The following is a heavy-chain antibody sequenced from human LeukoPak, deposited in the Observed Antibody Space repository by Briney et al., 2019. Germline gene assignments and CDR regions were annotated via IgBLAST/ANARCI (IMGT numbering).Heavy chain of an antibody. CDR1: GFTFSHYW. CDR2: INPDGSSR. D-gene: IGHD3-22*01. Sequence: GGSLRLSCEASGFTFSHYWMHWVRQAPGKGLVWVSRINPDGSSRSYVDSVKGRFTISRDNSNNTLYLQMNNLRADDTAMYYWVLTDSSGLAWGQGTLVTVSS. CDR3: VLTDSSGLA. J-gene: IGHJ5*02. V-gene: IGHV3-74*01.